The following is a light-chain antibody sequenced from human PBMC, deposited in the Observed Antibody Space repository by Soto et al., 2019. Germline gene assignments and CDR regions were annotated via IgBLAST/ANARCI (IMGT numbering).Light chain of an antibody. CDR2: GAS. CDR1: QSVSSSY. J-gene: IGKJ1*01. Sequence: MGVTQSPGTLSLSPGERATLSCRASQSVSSSYLAWYQQKPGQAPRLLIYGASSRATGIPDRFSGSGSGTDFTLTISRLEPEDFAVYYCQQYGSASTWTFGQGTKVDIK. V-gene: IGKV3-20*01. CDR3: QQYGSASTWT.